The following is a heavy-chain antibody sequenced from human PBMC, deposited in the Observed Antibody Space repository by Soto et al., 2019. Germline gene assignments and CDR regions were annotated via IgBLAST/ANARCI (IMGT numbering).Heavy chain of an antibody. CDR1: GYTFTSYG. Sequence: QVQLVQSGTEVKKPGASVMVSCKTSGYTFTSYGISWVRQAPGQGLEWMGLISPYKGDTIYARKFQGRVIVTADTATSTVYMELSSLRSDDTAVYYCVRDASSGYRGWGDPWGQGTLGTVSS. CDR3: VRDASSGYRGWGDP. CDR2: ISPYKGDT. J-gene: IGHJ5*02. V-gene: IGHV1-18*01. D-gene: IGHD5-18*01.